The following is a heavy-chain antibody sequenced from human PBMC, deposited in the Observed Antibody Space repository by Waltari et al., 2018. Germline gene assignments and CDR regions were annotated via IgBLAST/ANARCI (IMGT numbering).Heavy chain of an antibody. V-gene: IGHV1-8*01. J-gene: IGHJ5*02. CDR1: GYPFTNSD. Sequence: QVQLVQSGAEVKKPGASVKVSCKASGYPFTNSDIQWVRQATGQGLEWMGWMNPNRGNTGYAQKFHGRVTMTRNTSINTAYMELSSLGFEDTAVYYCARGLAARLTWFDPWGQGTLVTVSS. CDR2: MNPNRGNT. CDR3: ARGLAARLTWFDP. D-gene: IGHD6-6*01.